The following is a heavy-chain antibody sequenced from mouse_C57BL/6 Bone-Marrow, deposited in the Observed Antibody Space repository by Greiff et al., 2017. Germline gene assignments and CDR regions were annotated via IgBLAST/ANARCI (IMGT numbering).Heavy chain of an antibody. Sequence: VQLQQPGAELVKPGASVKLSCKASGYTFTSYWMQWVKQRPGQGLEWIGEIDPSDSYTNYNQKFKGKATLTVDTSSSTAYMQLSSLTSEDSAVYYCARSRYDGYSGFFAYWGQGTLVTVSA. CDR3: ARSRYDGYSGFFAY. CDR1: GYTFTSYW. D-gene: IGHD2-3*01. V-gene: IGHV1-50*01. J-gene: IGHJ3*01. CDR2: IDPSDSYT.